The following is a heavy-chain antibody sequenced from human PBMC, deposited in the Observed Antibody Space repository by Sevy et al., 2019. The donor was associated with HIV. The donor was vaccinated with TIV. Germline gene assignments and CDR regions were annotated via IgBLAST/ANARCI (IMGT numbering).Heavy chain of an antibody. J-gene: IGHJ4*02. Sequence: GGSLRLSCAASAFTFSNAWMSWVRQAPGKGLEWVGRIKSKTDGGTTDYAPPVKGRLTIARDDSKNTLYLQMNSLKNEDTAVYYCSLNTRGSSGAFDYWGQGALVTVSS. CDR3: SLNTRGSSGAFDY. V-gene: IGHV3-15*01. CDR1: AFTFSNAW. CDR2: IKSKTDGGTT. D-gene: IGHD3-22*01.